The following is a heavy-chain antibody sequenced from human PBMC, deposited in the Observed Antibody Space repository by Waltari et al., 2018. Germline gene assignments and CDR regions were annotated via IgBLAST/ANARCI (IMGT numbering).Heavy chain of an antibody. J-gene: IGHJ4*02. Sequence: QLQLQESGPGLVKPSETLSLTCTVSGGSISSSSYYWGWIRQPPGKGLEWIGSIYYSGSTYYNPSLKSRVTISVDTSKNQFSLKLSSVTAADTAVYYCARHAIAAAPDYWGQGTLVTVSS. CDR1: GGSISSSSYY. D-gene: IGHD6-13*01. CDR3: ARHAIAAAPDY. CDR2: IYYSGST. V-gene: IGHV4-39*01.